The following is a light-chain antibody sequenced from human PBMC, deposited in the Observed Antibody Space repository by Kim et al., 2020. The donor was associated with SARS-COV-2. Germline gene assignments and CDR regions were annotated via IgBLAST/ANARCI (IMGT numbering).Light chain of an antibody. CDR2: SNN. CDR3: AAWDDSLNAWL. V-gene: IGLV1-44*01. CDR1: SSNIGSNA. Sequence: ELTQPPSVSGTPGQRVTISCSGSSSNIGSNAVNWYQQLPGTAPKLLIYSNNERPSGVPDRVSGSKSGTSASLAISGLQSEDEADYYCAAWDDSLNAWLFGGGTQLTVL. J-gene: IGLJ3*02.